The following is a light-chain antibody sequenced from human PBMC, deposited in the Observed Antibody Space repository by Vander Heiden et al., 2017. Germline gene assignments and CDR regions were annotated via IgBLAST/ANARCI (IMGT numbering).Light chain of an antibody. J-gene: IGLJ1*01. CDR3: QSYDSSLSGFYV. CDR1: SSNIGAGYD. V-gene: IGLV1-40*01. Sequence: QPVLTQPPSVSGAPGQRITISCTGISSNIGAGYDVHWYQQLPGTAPKLLIYGNSNRPSGVPDRFSGSKSGTSASLAITGLQAEDEADYYCQSYDSSLSGFYVFGTGTKVTVL. CDR2: GNS.